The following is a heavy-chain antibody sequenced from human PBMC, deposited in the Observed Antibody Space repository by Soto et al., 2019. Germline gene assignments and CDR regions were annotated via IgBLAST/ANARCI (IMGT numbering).Heavy chain of an antibody. J-gene: IGHJ4*02. Sequence: QVQLVQSGAEVKKPGASVKVSCKASGYTFTSYGISWVRQAPGQGLEWMGWISAYNGNTNYAQKLQGRVTMTTDTSTSTAYMELRSLRSDNTAVYYCARDPYSSSSGPEWLYDYWGQGTLVTVSS. CDR1: GYTFTSYG. V-gene: IGHV1-18*01. CDR2: ISAYNGNT. CDR3: ARDPYSSSSGPEWLYDY. D-gene: IGHD6-6*01.